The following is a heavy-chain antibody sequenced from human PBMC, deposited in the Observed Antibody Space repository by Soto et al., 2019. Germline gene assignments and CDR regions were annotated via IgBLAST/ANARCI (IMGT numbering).Heavy chain of an antibody. CDR3: ASSSITASPYYMDV. V-gene: IGHV1-3*01. D-gene: IGHD6-6*01. Sequence: GSSVKVCCKASGYTFTRYAMHWVRQAPGRRLEWMGWINAGNGNTKYSQKFQGRVTITRDTSASTAYMELSSLRSEDTAVYYCASSSITASPYYMDVWGQGTTVTVSS. CDR1: GYTFTRYA. CDR2: INAGNGNT. J-gene: IGHJ6*02.